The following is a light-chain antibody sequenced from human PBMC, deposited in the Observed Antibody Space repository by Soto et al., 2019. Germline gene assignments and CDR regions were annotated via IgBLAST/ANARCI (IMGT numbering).Light chain of an antibody. J-gene: IGKJ3*01. CDR3: QQYDNLPPFT. CDR1: QSVGTY. CDR2: VAS. V-gene: IGKV1-39*01. Sequence: DIQMTQSPSSLSASVGDRVTITCRASQSVGTYVSWYQQKEGKAPKLLINVASTLQSGVASTFSGSGSGTDFTLAISSLQPEDFATYYCQQYDNLPPFTFGPGTKVDIK.